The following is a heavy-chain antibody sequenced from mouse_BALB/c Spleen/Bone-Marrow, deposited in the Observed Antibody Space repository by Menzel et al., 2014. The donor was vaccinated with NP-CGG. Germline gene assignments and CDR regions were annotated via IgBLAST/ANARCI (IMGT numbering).Heavy chain of an antibody. D-gene: IGHD4-1*01. V-gene: IGHV2-6-7*02. CDR1: GFSLTGYG. Sequence: VQLQESGPGLVAPSQSLSITCTVSGFSLTGYGVNWVRQPPGKGLEWLGMIWGDGSTDYNSALKSRLSISKDNSKNQVFLKMNSLQTDDTARYYCARTLGHYAMDYWGQGTSVTVSS. J-gene: IGHJ4*01. CDR3: ARTLGHYAMDY. CDR2: IWGDGST.